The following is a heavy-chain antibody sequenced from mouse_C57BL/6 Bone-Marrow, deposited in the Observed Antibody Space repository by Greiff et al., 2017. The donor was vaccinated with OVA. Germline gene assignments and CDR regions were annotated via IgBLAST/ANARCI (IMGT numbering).Heavy chain of an antibody. Sequence: VQLQQSGGDLVKPGGSLKLSCAASGFTFSSYGMSWVRQTPDKRLEWVATISSGGSYTYYPDSVKGRFTISRDNAKNTLYLQMSSLKSEDTAMDYCARSNWEGGFAYWGQGTLVTVSA. V-gene: IGHV5-6*01. CDR2: ISSGGSYT. J-gene: IGHJ3*01. D-gene: IGHD4-1*01. CDR1: GFTFSSYG. CDR3: ARSNWEGGFAY.